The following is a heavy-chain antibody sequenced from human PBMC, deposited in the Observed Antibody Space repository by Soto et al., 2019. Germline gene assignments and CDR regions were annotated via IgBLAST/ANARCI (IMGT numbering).Heavy chain of an antibody. V-gene: IGHV4-30-4*01. CDR2: IYYSGST. Sequence: PSETLSLTCTVSGGSISSGDYYWSWIRQPPGKGLEWIGYIYYSGSTYYNPSLKSRVTISVDTSKNQFSLKLSSVTAADTAVYYCARNLLSGSFVSLVYNWFDPWGQGTLVTVSS. J-gene: IGHJ5*02. D-gene: IGHD3-10*01. CDR1: GGSISSGDYY. CDR3: ARNLLSGSFVSLVYNWFDP.